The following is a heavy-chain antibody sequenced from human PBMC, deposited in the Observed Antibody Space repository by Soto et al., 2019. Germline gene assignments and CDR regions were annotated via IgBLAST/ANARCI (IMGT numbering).Heavy chain of an antibody. CDR2: ISRNSGSI. CDR3: AKGFGRLTYCGGDYFIPGAFDI. CDR1: GFTFDDYA. V-gene: IGHV3-9*01. D-gene: IGHD2-21*01. J-gene: IGHJ3*02. Sequence: GGSLRLSCAASGFTFDDYAMHWVRQAPGKGLEWVSGISRNSGSIGYADSVKGRFTISRDNAKNSLYLQMNSLRAEDTALYYCAKGFGRLTYCGGDYFIPGAFDIWGQGTMVTVSS.